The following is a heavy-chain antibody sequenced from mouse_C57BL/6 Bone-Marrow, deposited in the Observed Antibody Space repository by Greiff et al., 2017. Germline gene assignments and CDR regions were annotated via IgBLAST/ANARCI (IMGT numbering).Heavy chain of an antibody. D-gene: IGHD2-4*01. CDR1: GYTFTEYT. CDR2: FYPGSGSI. CDR3: ARLFYYEYYFDY. J-gene: IGHJ2*01. Sequence: VQLVESGAELVKPGASVKLSCKASGYTFTEYTIHWVKQRSGQGLEWIGWFYPGSGSIKYNEKFKDKVTLTADKSSSTVYMELSRLTSEDSAVYFCARLFYYEYYFDYWGQGTTLTVSS. V-gene: IGHV1-62-2*01.